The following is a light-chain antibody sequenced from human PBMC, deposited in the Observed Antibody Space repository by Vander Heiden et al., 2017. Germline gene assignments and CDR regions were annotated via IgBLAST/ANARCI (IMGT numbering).Light chain of an antibody. Sequence: SYELTQPPSVSVSPGQTARITCSGDALPKKYAYWYQQKSGQAPVLVSYEDSKRPSGIPERFSGSSSGTMATLNISGAQVEDEADYYGYSTDSSGNHRVFGGGTKLTVL. V-gene: IGLV3-10*01. J-gene: IGLJ2*01. CDR3: YSTDSSGNHRV. CDR2: EDS. CDR1: ALPKKY.